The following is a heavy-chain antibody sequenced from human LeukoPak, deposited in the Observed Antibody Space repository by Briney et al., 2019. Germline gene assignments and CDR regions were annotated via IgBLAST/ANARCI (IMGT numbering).Heavy chain of an antibody. J-gene: IGHJ4*02. V-gene: IGHV3-33*01. D-gene: IGHD2/OR15-2a*01. CDR1: GFTFSSYG. Sequence: PGGSLRLSCAASGFTFSSYGMHWVRQAPGKGLEWVALIWYDGSNKYYADSVKGRFTISRDNSKNTLYLQMNSLRDEDTAVYYCARDSKTRALDYWGQATLVTVSS. CDR3: ARDSKTRALDY. CDR2: IWYDGSNK.